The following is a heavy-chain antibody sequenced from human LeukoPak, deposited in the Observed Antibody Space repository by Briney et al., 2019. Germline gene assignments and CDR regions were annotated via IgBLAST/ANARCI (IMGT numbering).Heavy chain of an antibody. CDR2: IYYSGST. CDR3: ARLRMAAAGIFDP. Sequence: SETLSLTCTVSGGSISSSSYYWGWIRQPPGKGLEWIGSIYYSGSTYYNPSLKSRVTISVDTSKNQFSLKLSSVTAADTAVYYCARLRMAAAGIFDPWGQGTLVTVSS. V-gene: IGHV4-39*07. CDR1: GGSISSSSYY. D-gene: IGHD6-13*01. J-gene: IGHJ5*02.